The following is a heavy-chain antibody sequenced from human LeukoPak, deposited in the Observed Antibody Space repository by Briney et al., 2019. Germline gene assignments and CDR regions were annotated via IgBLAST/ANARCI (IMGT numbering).Heavy chain of an antibody. CDR3: AAGTAADF. CDR2: ISDDGRHK. J-gene: IGHJ4*02. Sequence: GGSLRLSCAASGFTFSSYAMHWVRQAPGKGLEWVAVISDDGRHKYYAESVEGRFTISRDNSNNMLYLQMNSLRPDDTAVCYCAAGTAADFWGQGTLVTVSS. CDR1: GFTFSSYA. V-gene: IGHV3-30*04. D-gene: IGHD6-13*01.